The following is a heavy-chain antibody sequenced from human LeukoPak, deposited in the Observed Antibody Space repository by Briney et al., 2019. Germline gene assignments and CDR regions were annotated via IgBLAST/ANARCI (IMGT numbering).Heavy chain of an antibody. CDR1: GFSFSLYA. D-gene: IGHD3-10*01. Sequence: GGSVRLSCKASGFSFSLYAFHWVRQAPGGGLEWVSVIKHDGRNKYYADSVKGRFITSRDNSMNTVDLQVNSLRPEDTAVYYCARDRGDARNRIQGDGHYMDVWGKGTTITVSS. J-gene: IGHJ6*03. V-gene: IGHV3-30*01. CDR3: ARDRGDARNRIQGDGHYMDV. CDR2: IKHDGRNK.